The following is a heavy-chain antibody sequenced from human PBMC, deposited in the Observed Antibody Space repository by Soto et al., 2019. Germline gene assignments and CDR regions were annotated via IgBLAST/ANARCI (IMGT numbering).Heavy chain of an antibody. Sequence: PGGSLRLSCAASGFSFSAYSMNWVRQAPGKGLEWIAYTSTSSTTKYYADSVRGRFSISRDNANDLLYLDMDKLRDEDTGIYYCAGSYSSGNWYFDYWGLGTTVTVSS. J-gene: IGHJ4*02. CDR2: TSTSSTTK. D-gene: IGHD3-10*01. CDR1: GFSFSAYS. V-gene: IGHV3-48*02. CDR3: AGSYSSGNWYFDY.